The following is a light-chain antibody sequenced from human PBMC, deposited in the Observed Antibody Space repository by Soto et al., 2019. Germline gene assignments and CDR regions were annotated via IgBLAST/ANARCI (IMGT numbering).Light chain of an antibody. CDR2: DVN. CDR3: CSYAGSPWV. Sequence: QSALTQPRSVSGSPGQSVTISCTGTSSDVGDYNFVSWYLQYPGQAPKLMIYDVNKRPSGVPDRFSGSKSGNTASLTISGLQADDEADYYCCSYAGSPWVFGGGTKLTVL. V-gene: IGLV2-11*01. CDR1: SSDVGDYNF. J-gene: IGLJ3*02.